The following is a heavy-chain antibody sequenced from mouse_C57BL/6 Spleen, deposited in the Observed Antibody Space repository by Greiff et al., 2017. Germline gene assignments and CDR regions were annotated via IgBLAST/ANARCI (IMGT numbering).Heavy chain of an antibody. CDR2: FYPGSGSI. V-gene: IGHV1-62-2*01. D-gene: IGHD1-1*01. CDR1: GYTFTEYT. Sequence: QVQLQQSGAELVKPGASVKLSCKASGYTFTEYTIHWVKQRSGQGLEWIGWFYPGSGSITYNEKFKDKATLTSDKSSSTVYMELSRLTSEDAAVYFCARHEATVVARDAMDYWGQGTSVTVSS. CDR3: ARHEATVVARDAMDY. J-gene: IGHJ4*01.